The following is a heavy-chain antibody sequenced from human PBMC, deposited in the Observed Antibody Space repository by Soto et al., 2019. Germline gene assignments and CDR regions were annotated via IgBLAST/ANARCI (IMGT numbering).Heavy chain of an antibody. V-gene: IGHV4-31*03. Sequence: QVQLQESGPGLMKPSQNLSLTGTVSGAYIGRGGYYWTWIRQHPGKDLEWMGHIHFSGETNYNPSLMGRLTMSIDTSTNQFSLNLAAVTAADTAMYYCARDQGGDLDYWGQGTLVTVSS. D-gene: IGHD2-21*01. J-gene: IGHJ4*02. CDR1: GAYIGRGGYY. CDR3: ARDQGGDLDY. CDR2: IHFSGET.